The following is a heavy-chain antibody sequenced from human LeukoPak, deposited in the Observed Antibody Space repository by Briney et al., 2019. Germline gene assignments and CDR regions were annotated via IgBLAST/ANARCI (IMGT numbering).Heavy chain of an antibody. CDR3: ARDSAAGTGHWFDP. V-gene: IGHV3-33*08. CDR1: GFIFSNAW. J-gene: IGHJ5*02. D-gene: IGHD6-13*01. Sequence: GGSLRLSCAASGFIFSNAWMHWVRQAPGKGLEWVAVIWYDGSNKYYADSVKGRFTISRDNSKNTLYLQMNSLRAEDTAVYYCARDSAAGTGHWFDPWGQGTLVTVSS. CDR2: IWYDGSNK.